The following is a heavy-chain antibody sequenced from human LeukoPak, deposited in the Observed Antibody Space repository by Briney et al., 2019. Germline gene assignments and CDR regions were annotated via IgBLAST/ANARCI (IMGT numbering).Heavy chain of an antibody. CDR1: GFTFSSHE. D-gene: IGHD1-7*01. CDR2: ISSSGSTI. Sequence: GGSLRLSCAASGFTFSSHEMNWVRQAPGKGLEWVSYISSSGSTIYYADSVKGRFTISRDNAKNSLYLQMNSLRAEDTAVYYCARSAKLELLDYWGQGTLVTVSS. V-gene: IGHV3-48*03. CDR3: ARSAKLELLDY. J-gene: IGHJ4*02.